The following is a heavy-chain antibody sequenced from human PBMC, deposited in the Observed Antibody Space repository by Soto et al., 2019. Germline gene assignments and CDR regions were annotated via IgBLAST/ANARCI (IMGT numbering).Heavy chain of an antibody. J-gene: IGHJ6*03. CDR2: INHSGST. D-gene: IGHD2-2*01. CDR1: GGSFSGYY. CDR3: ARGGDVVVPAAPTDYYYYMDV. V-gene: IGHV4-34*01. Sequence: SETLSLTWAVYGGSFSGYYWSWIRQPPGKXXXXIGEINHSGSTNYNPSLKSRVTISVDTSKNQFSLKLSSVTAADTAVYYCARGGDVVVPAAPTDYYYYMDVWGKGTTVTVSS.